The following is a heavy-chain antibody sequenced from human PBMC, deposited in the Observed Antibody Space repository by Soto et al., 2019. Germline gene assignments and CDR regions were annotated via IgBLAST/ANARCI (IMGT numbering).Heavy chain of an antibody. D-gene: IGHD6-6*01. CDR1: GNTFTTYY. Sequence: GASVKVSCKASGNTFTTYYMYWVRQAPGQGLEWMGIINPSGGSTSFAQKFQGRVTMTRDTSTSTVYMELISLTSEDTAVYYCARDVGMASRPYLDYWGQGTLVTVSS. J-gene: IGHJ4*02. CDR3: ARDVGMASRPYLDY. V-gene: IGHV1-46*01. CDR2: INPSGGST.